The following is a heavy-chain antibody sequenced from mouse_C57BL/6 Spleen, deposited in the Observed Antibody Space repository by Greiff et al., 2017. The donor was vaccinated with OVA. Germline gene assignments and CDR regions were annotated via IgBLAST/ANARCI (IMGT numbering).Heavy chain of an antibody. D-gene: IGHD2-2*01. V-gene: IGHV1-15*01. Sequence: QVQLKQSGAELVRPGASVTLSCKASGYKFTDYEMHWVKQRPVHGLEWIGAIDPETGGTVYNQKFKGKAILTADKSSSTAYMELRSLTSEDSAVYDSTKSGYYGYVDVWGTGTTVTVSS. CDR2: IDPETGGT. CDR3: TKSGYYGYVDV. J-gene: IGHJ1*03. CDR1: GYKFTDYE.